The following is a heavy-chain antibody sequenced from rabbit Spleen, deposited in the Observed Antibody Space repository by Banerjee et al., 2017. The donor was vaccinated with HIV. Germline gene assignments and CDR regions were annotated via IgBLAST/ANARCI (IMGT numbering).Heavy chain of an antibody. D-gene: IGHD1-1*01. CDR3: ANNLPEASSSVDDLLFNL. V-gene: IGHV1S47*01. CDR2: IDTIFVST. Sequence: QEQLKESGGGLVKPGGSLKLSCTASGFDFSNYGVSWVRQAPGKGLEWIGYIDTIFVSTYYASLVNGRCTIASHNAPNTLYLQLNSLTAADTSPSCCANNLPEASSSVDDLLFNLWGPGPPVTVS. J-gene: IGHJ4*01. CDR1: GFDFSNYG.